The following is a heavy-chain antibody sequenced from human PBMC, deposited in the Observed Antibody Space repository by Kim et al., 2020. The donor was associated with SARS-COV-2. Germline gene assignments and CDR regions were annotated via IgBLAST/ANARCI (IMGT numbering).Heavy chain of an antibody. CDR3: ARDLHPL. CDR2: IYYNGNP. V-gene: IGHV4-31*03. J-gene: IGHJ2*01. CDR1: DGSINSGGFY. Sequence: SETLSLTFNVSDGSINSGGFYWSWVRQHPGKGLEWIGYIYYNGNPYYNPSFKSRVTISVAASKRHFSLKLSSVTAADTAVYYCARDLHPLWG.